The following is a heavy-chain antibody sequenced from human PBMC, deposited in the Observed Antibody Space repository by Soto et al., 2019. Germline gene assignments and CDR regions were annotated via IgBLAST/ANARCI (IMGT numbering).Heavy chain of an antibody. CDR2: IKSKTDGGTT. V-gene: IGHV3-15*01. CDR1: GFTFSNAW. J-gene: IGHJ4*02. D-gene: IGHD3-3*01. CDR3: TTTYDFWSGYSEPPDY. Sequence: EVQLVESGGGLVKPGGSLRLSCAASGFTFSNAWMSWVRQAPGKGLEWVGRIKSKTDGGTTDYAAPVKGRFTISRDDSKNTLYLQMNSLKTEDTAVYYCTTTYDFWSGYSEPPDYWGQGTLVTVSS.